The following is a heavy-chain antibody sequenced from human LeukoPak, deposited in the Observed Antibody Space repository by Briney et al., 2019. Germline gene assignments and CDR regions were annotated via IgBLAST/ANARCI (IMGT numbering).Heavy chain of an antibody. D-gene: IGHD3-16*02. J-gene: IGHJ4*02. Sequence: GGSLRLSCAASGFTFSAYAMSWVRQAPGKGLEWVGFIRSKAYGGTTEYAASVKGRFTISRDDSKSIAYLQMNSLKTEDTAVYSCTRDGDYIWGSYRNFDYWGQGTLVTVSS. CDR1: GFTFSAYA. V-gene: IGHV3-49*04. CDR3: TRDGDYIWGSYRNFDY. CDR2: IRSKAYGGTT.